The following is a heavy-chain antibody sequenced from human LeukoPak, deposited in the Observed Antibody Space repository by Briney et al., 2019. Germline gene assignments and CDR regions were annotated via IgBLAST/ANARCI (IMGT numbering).Heavy chain of an antibody. J-gene: IGHJ4*02. D-gene: IGHD3-10*01. CDR1: GFTFSNTW. CDR2: IKRKTDGGTT. Sequence: GGSLRLSCAASGFTFSNTWMNWVRQAPGRGLEWVGHIKRKTDGGTTDYAAPVKGRFTISRDDSKNTLYLQMNSLKSEDTAVYYCTTLYGSGSYYWGQGTLVTVSS. CDR3: TTLYGSGSYY. V-gene: IGHV3-15*01.